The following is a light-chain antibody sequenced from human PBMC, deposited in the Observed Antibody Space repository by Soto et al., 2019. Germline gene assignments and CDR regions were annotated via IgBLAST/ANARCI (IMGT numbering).Light chain of an antibody. CDR1: QSISSY. V-gene: IGKV1-39*01. Sequence: DIQMTQSPSSLSASVGDRVTITCRASQSISSYLNWYQQKPGTAPKLLIYAASSLQSGVPSRFSGSGSGTDLTLTISSLQPEDFATYYCQQSYGTPHTFGQGTKLEIK. J-gene: IGKJ2*01. CDR2: AAS. CDR3: QQSYGTPHT.